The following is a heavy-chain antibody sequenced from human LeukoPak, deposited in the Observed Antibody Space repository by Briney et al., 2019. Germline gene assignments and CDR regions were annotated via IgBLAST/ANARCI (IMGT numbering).Heavy chain of an antibody. V-gene: IGHV3-74*01. D-gene: IGHD3-3*01. CDR2: IKSDGSNS. CDR1: GFTFSTYW. Sequence: QPGGSLRLSCAASGFTFSTYWMHWVRQAPGTGLVWVSRIKSDGSNSNYADSVKGRSSISRDNAKNTLYLHLNSLRAEDTGVYYCARAVRAHPPADFWGQGTLVTVSS. J-gene: IGHJ4*02. CDR3: ARAVRAHPPADF.